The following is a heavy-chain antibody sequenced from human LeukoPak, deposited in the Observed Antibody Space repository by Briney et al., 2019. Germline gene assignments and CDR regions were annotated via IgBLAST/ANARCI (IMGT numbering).Heavy chain of an antibody. CDR3: ARDGAIAAPPLYYYYMDV. D-gene: IGHD6-6*01. CDR2: IKQDGSEK. CDR1: GFTFSSYW. Sequence: GGSLRLSCAASGFTFSSYWMSWVRQAPGKGLEWVANIKQDGSEKYYVDSVKGRFIISRDNAKNSLYLQMNSLRAEDTAVYYCARDGAIAAPPLYYYYMDVWGKGTTVTVSS. V-gene: IGHV3-7*01. J-gene: IGHJ6*03.